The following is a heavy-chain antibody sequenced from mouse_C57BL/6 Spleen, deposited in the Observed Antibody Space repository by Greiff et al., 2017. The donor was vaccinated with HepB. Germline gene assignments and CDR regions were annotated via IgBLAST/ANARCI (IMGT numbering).Heavy chain of an antibody. V-gene: IGHV3-1*01. CDR3: AREGQNAGYYVYCYFGV. Sequence: EVKLVESGPGMVKPSQSLSLTCTVTGYSITSGYDWHWIRHFPGNKLQWMGYISYSGSTNYNPSLKSRISITHDTSKNHFFLTLNSVTTEDTAPYYCAREGQNAGYYVYCYFGVMGTATTVTFSS. J-gene: IGHJ1*03. CDR1: GYSITSGYD. D-gene: IGHD2-3*01. CDR2: ISYSGST.